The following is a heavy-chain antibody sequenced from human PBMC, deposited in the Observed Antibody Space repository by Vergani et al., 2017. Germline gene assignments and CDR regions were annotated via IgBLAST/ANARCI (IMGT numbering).Heavy chain of an antibody. J-gene: IGHJ4*02. Sequence: QLQLQESGPGLVKPSETLSLTCTVSGGSISSSSYYWGWIRQPPGKGLEWIGYIYYSGSTYYNPSLKSRVTISVDTSKNQFSLKLSSVTAADTAVYYCARAFHDYGDYEAQDYWGQGTLVTVSS. V-gene: IGHV4-39*07. CDR2: IYYSGST. D-gene: IGHD4-17*01. CDR1: GGSISSSSYY. CDR3: ARAFHDYGDYEAQDY.